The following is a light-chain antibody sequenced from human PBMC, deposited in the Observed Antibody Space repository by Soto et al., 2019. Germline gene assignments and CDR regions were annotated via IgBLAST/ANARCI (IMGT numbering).Light chain of an antibody. CDR1: SSNIGAGYD. Sequence: QSVLTQPPSVYGAPGQRVTISCTGSSSNIGAGYDVHWYQRLPGTAPKVLIYNNNNRPSGVPDRFSGSKSGTSASLAITGLQAEDEADYYCQSYDSSLSGSYVFGTGTKVTVL. CDR2: NNN. CDR3: QSYDSSLSGSYV. V-gene: IGLV1-40*01. J-gene: IGLJ1*01.